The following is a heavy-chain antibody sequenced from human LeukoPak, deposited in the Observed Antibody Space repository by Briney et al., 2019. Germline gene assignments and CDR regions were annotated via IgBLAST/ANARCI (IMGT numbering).Heavy chain of an antibody. D-gene: IGHD6-6*01. CDR2: MNPNSGNT. Sequence: ASVKVSCKASGYTFTSYDINWGRQATGQGLEWVGWMNPNSGNTGYAQKFQGRVSMTSNTSISTAYMELSSLKSEDTAVSYCAKIGAAARRTPNPRWFDPWGQGTLVTVSS. CDR1: GYTFTSYD. CDR3: AKIGAAARRTPNPRWFDP. V-gene: IGHV1-8*01. J-gene: IGHJ5*02.